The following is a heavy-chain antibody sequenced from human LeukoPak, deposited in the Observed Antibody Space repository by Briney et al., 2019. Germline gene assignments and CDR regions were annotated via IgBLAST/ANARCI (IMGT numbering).Heavy chain of an antibody. D-gene: IGHD1-26*01. J-gene: IGHJ4*02. CDR1: GGSISSSSYY. CDR2: IYYSGST. Sequence: PSETLSLTCTVSGGSISSSSYYWSWIRQPPGKGLEWIGYIYYSGSTNYNPSLKSRVTISVDTSKNQFSLKLSSVTAADTAVYYCARAIRIVGATRFDYWGQGTLVTVSS. V-gene: IGHV4-61*01. CDR3: ARAIRIVGATRFDY.